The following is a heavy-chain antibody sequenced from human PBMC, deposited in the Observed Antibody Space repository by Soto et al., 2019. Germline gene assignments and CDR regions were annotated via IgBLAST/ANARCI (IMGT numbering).Heavy chain of an antibody. CDR2: ISYDGSNK. CDR3: VREPYYYGSRYVFDI. D-gene: IGHD3-10*01. J-gene: IGHJ3*02. Sequence: QVQVVESGGGVVQPGRSLRLSCAASGFTFSSYAMHWVRQAPGKGLEWVALISYDGSNKYCADSVKGRFTISRDNSKNTLDLQRNSLRDEDTALYYCVREPYYYGSRYVFDIWGQGTMVTVST. V-gene: IGHV3-30-3*01. CDR1: GFTFSSYA.